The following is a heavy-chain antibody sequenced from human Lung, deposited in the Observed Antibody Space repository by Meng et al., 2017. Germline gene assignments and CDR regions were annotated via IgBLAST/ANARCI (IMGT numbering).Heavy chain of an antibody. D-gene: IGHD3-10*01. CDR3: ARGTPGRSYCDY. CDR1: DYTFTGYV. CDR2: LGAHPGDT. Sequence: HVQLLQSGADVKQSGASLKVSCKASDYTFTGYVVCWVRQAPGQGLEWMAWLGAHPGDTSFAPKFLGRVTVTADTATATAYMELRSLRSDDTAVYYCARGTPGRSYCDYWGLGTLVTVSS. J-gene: IGHJ4*02. V-gene: IGHV1-18*01.